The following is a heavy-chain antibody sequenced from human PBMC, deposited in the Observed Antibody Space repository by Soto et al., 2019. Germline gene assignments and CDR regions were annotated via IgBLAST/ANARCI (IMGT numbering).Heavy chain of an antibody. V-gene: IGHV3-30-3*01. J-gene: IGHJ6*02. CDR2: ISYDGSNK. CDR3: ASRVIAVAGTWLGHRDYYGMDV. Sequence: GGSLRLSCAASGFTFSSYAMHWVRQAPGKGLEWVAVISYDGSNKYYADSVKGRFTISRDNSKNTLYLQMNSLRAEDTAVYYCASRVIAVAGTWLGHRDYYGMDVWGQGTTVTVSS. D-gene: IGHD6-19*01. CDR1: GFTFSSYA.